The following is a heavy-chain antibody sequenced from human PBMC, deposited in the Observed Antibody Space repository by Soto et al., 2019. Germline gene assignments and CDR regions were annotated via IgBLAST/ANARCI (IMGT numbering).Heavy chain of an antibody. CDR1: GFTFSDFA. D-gene: IGHD6-19*01. CDR3: AKLRGSGWYFHY. J-gene: IGHJ4*02. CDR2: ISGSGSTI. V-gene: IGHV3-23*01. Sequence: EVQVLESGGGLVQPGGSLRLSCVASGFTFSDFAMSWVRQAPGKGLEWVSSISGSGSTIYYADSVKGRFTITRNNSNNTLNLQMHSLRADDTAVYFCAKLRGSGWYFHYWGQGTLVAVSS.